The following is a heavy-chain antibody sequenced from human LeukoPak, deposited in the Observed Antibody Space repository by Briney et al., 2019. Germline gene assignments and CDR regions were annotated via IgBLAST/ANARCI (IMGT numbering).Heavy chain of an antibody. J-gene: IGHJ4*02. CDR3: VRGDYGDYTLFDY. CDR2: IYSGDCK. V-gene: IGHV3-53*01. Sequence: GGSVPLSRPACGFTVSSYYMRWLRPAAGKGLAGVSVIYSGDCKYYADSVNCGFTIPRHHSKHPLFLQMTSVRAEGRAVYYCVRGDYGDYTLFDYWGQGTLVTVSS. D-gene: IGHD4-17*01. CDR1: GFTVSSYY.